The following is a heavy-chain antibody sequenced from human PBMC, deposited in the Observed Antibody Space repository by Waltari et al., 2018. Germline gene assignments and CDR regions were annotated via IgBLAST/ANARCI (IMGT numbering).Heavy chain of an antibody. D-gene: IGHD1-7*01. V-gene: IGHV3-33*01. CDR3: ARGEDITGTILLGDY. Sequence: QVQLVESGGGVVQPGRSLRLSCAASAFTFSSYAMHWVRQPPGKGLSCVGVISDDGSNKYYADSVKGRFTISRDNSKNTLFLQMNSLRAEDTAVYYCARGEDITGTILLGDYWGQGTLVTVSS. CDR2: ISDDGSNK. CDR1: AFTFSSYA. J-gene: IGHJ4*02.